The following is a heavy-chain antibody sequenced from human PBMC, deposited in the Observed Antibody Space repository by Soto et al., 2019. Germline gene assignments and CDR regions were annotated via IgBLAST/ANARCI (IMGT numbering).Heavy chain of an antibody. Sequence: QVQLVESGGGVVQPGRSLRLSCVASGFTFSSYGMHWFRQAPGKGLEWVAIISYDGSNTYYADSVKGRFTISRDNSKNTLYLQMNRLRAENTSVYYCAKEGGLSGSYYISSSYYFDSWGQGTLVTVSS. CDR1: GFTFSSYG. J-gene: IGHJ4*02. V-gene: IGHV3-30*18. CDR3: AKEGGLSGSYYISSSYYFDS. CDR2: ISYDGSNT. D-gene: IGHD1-26*01.